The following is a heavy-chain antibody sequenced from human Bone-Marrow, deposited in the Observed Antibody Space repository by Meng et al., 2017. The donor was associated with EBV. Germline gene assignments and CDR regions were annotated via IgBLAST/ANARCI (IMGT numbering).Heavy chain of an antibody. CDR3: AHGLRSFDY. CDR1: RFSLTTTDMG. J-gene: IGHJ4*02. CDR2: VSLNDDK. Sequence: HIHMSGAHPTLVTPTQTLPLTCTFSRFSLTTTDMGVAWIRHPPGKAPEWLAFVSLNDDKRYSPSLRSRLTITKDTSKNQVVLTMSDMDPVDTATYYCAHGLRSFDYCGQGTLVTVSS. V-gene: IGHV2-5*01.